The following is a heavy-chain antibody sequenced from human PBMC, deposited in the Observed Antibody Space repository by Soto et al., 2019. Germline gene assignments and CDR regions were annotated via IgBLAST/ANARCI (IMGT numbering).Heavy chain of an antibody. Sequence: GGSLRLSCAASGFTFSSYAMSWVRQAPGKGLEWVSAISGSGGSTYYADSVKGRFTISRDNSKNTLYLQMNSLRAEDTAVYYCAKDGYSSSWGPLLAWFDPWGQGTLVTVSS. CDR2: ISGSGGST. J-gene: IGHJ5*02. CDR3: AKDGYSSSWGPLLAWFDP. D-gene: IGHD6-13*01. CDR1: GFTFSSYA. V-gene: IGHV3-23*01.